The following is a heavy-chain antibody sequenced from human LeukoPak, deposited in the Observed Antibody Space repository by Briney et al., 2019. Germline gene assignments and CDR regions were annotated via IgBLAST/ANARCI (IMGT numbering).Heavy chain of an antibody. CDR2: ISHDGNDN. V-gene: IGHV3-30-3*01. D-gene: IGHD2-15*01. CDR1: GLIFRSYA. J-gene: IGHJ4*02. Sequence: GRSLRLSCEVSGLIFRSYAMHWVRQAPGKGPEWVAVISHDGNDNHFADSVKGRFTLSRDNFKNMVYLQMSSLRTGDTAVYYCTTLGVGAATGNYWGQGTQVTVSS. CDR3: TTLGVGAATGNY.